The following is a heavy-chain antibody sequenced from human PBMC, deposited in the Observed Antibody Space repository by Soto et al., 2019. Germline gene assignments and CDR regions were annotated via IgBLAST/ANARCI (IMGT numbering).Heavy chain of an antibody. V-gene: IGHV3-48*02. CDR3: AKYCSSDVCFDY. CDR1: GFTFSSCS. D-gene: IGHD2-8*01. Sequence: GALRLSCASSGFTFSSCSMNWVRQAPGKGLEWVSFISGSGDTKYYADSVKGRFTISRDNAKNSLYLQMSSLRDEDTAVYYCAKYCSSDVCFDYWGQGTLVTVSS. CDR2: ISGSGDTK. J-gene: IGHJ4*02.